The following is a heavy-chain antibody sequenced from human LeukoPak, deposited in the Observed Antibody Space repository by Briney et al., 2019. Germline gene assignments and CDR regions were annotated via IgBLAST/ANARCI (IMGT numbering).Heavy chain of an antibody. Sequence: ASVKVSCKASGYTFTSYYMHWVRQAPGQGLEWMGWISAYNGNTNYAQKLQGRVTMTTDTSTSTAYMELRSLRSDDTAVYYCAREDSSPYDYWGQGTLVTVSS. D-gene: IGHD6-6*01. J-gene: IGHJ4*02. CDR1: GYTFTSYY. CDR2: ISAYNGNT. V-gene: IGHV1-18*04. CDR3: AREDSSPYDY.